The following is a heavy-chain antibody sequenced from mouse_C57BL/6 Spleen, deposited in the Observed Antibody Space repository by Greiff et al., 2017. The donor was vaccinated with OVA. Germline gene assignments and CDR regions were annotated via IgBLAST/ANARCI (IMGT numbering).Heavy chain of an antibody. D-gene: IGHD2-4*01. Sequence: DVKLVESGGGLVQPGGSLKLSCAASGFTFSDYYMYWVRQTPEKRLEWVAYISNGGGSTYYPDTVKGRFTISRDNAKNTLYLQMSRLKSEDTAMYYCARQDYDYGWYFDVWGTGTTVTVSS. V-gene: IGHV5-12*01. CDR2: ISNGGGST. J-gene: IGHJ1*03. CDR1: GFTFSDYY. CDR3: ARQDYDYGWYFDV.